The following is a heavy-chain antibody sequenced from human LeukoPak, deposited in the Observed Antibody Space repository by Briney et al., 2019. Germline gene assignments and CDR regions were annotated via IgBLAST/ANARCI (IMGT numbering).Heavy chain of an antibody. V-gene: IGHV1-24*01. CDR1: GYTLTELS. D-gene: IGHD6-13*01. CDR3: ATDLGIPPQPTLARNY. CDR2: FDPEDGET. Sequence: ASVKVSCKVSGYTLTELSMHWVRQAPGKGLEWMGGFDPEDGETIYAQKFQGRVTMTEDTSTDTAYMELSSLRSEDTAVYYCATDLGIPPQPTLARNYWGQGTLVTVSS. J-gene: IGHJ4*02.